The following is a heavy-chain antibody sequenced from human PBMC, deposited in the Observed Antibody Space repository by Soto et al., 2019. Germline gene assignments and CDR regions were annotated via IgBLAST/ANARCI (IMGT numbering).Heavy chain of an antibody. D-gene: IGHD2-2*01. CDR3: ANKRPELPAAIHYYMYV. V-gene: IGHV4-39*01. J-gene: IGHJ6*03. CDR1: GGSISSSSYY. Sequence: QLQLQESGPGLVKPSETLSLTCTVSGGSISSSSYYWGWIRQPPGKGLEWIGSIYYSGSTYYNPSLKSRVTISVDTSKNQFSLKLSSVTAADTAVYYCANKRPELPAAIHYYMYVWGKGTTVTVSS. CDR2: IYYSGST.